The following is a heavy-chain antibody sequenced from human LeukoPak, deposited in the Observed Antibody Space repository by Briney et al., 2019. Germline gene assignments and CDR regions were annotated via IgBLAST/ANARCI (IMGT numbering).Heavy chain of an antibody. Sequence: ASVKVSCKASGYTFTSYYMHWVRQAPGQGLEWMGIINPSGGSTSYAQKFQGRVTITADESTSTAYMELSSLRSEDTAVYYCAREGSERITIFGVVTTNWFDPWGQGTLVTVSS. D-gene: IGHD3-3*01. CDR3: AREGSERITIFGVVTTNWFDP. CDR1: GYTFTSYY. CDR2: INPSGGST. V-gene: IGHV1-46*01. J-gene: IGHJ5*02.